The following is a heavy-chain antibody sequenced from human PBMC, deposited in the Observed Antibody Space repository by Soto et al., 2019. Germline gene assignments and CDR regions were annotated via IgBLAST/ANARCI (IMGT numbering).Heavy chain of an antibody. CDR1: GFSLSTSGEG. CDR2: IYWADDE. CDR3: AHRRGYGPSAFDL. J-gene: IGHJ3*01. D-gene: IGHD5-12*01. V-gene: IGHV2-5*02. Sequence: QITLKESGPTVVKPTQTLTLTCTFSGFSLSTSGEGVGWIRQPPGRALEWLALIYWADDERYSPSLKSRLTITMDSSKNHVVLTMTNMDPVDTGTYFCAHRRGYGPSAFDLWGQGTMVTVSS.